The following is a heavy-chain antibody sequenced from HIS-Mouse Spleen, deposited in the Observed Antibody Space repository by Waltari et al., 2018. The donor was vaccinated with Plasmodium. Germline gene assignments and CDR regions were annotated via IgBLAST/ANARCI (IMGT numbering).Heavy chain of an antibody. V-gene: IGHV1-2*02. Sequence: QVQLVQSGAEVKKPGASVKVSCKASGYTFTGYYMHWVRQAPGQGLEWMGWINPNSGCTNDAQKFQGRVTRTRDTSISTAYMELSRLRADDTAVYYCARVLGYHAAAGPFVEYFQHWGQGTLVTVSS. CDR3: ARVLGYHAAAGPFVEYFQH. J-gene: IGHJ1*01. D-gene: IGHD6-13*01. CDR1: GYTFTGYY. CDR2: INPNSGCT.